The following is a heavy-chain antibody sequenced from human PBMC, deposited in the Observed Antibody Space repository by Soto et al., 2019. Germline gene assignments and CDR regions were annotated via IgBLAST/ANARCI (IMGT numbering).Heavy chain of an antibody. CDR2: IYPGDSDT. D-gene: IGHD2-2*01. J-gene: IGHJ6*03. CDR1: GYSFTSYW. V-gene: IGHV5-51*01. CDR3: TRLTVGCSSTSSYLQSKDYQYYYYMDV. Sequence: GASLKISCKGSGYSFTSYWIGWVRQMPGKGLEWMGIIYPGDSDTRYSPSFQGQVTISADKSISTAYLQWSSLKASDTAMYYCTRLTVGCSSTSSYLQSKDYQYYYYMDVCGKGNTVTVS.